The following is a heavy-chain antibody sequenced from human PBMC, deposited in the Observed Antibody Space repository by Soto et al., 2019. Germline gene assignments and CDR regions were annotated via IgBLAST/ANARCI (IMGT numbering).Heavy chain of an antibody. J-gene: IGHJ5*02. CDR2: IYYSGST. D-gene: IGHD6-19*01. CDR1: GGSISSSSYY. Sequence: QLQLQESGPGLVKPSETLSLTCTVSGGSISSSSYYWGWIRQPPGKGLEWIGSIYYSGSTYYNPSLKSRVTISVDTSKNQFSLKLSSVTAADTAVYYCARPQWLTPYNWFDPWGQGTLVTVSS. CDR3: ARPQWLTPYNWFDP. V-gene: IGHV4-39*01.